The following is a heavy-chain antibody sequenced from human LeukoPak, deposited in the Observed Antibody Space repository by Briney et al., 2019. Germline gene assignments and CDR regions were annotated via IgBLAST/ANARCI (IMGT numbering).Heavy chain of an antibody. CDR2: IYYSGST. Sequence: PSETLSLTCTVSGGSISSSSYCWGWIRQPPGKGLEWIGSIYYSGSTYYNPSLKSRVTISVDTSKNQFSLKLSSVTAADTSVYYCARVDTTTNHAFDIWGQGTMVTVSS. CDR3: ARVDTTTNHAFDI. CDR1: GGSISSSSYC. V-gene: IGHV4-39*07. J-gene: IGHJ3*02. D-gene: IGHD2/OR15-2a*01.